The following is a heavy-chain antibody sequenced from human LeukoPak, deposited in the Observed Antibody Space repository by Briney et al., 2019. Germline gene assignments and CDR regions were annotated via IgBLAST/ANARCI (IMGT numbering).Heavy chain of an antibody. Sequence: GGSLRLSCAASGFTFSDYSMNWVRQAPGKGLEWLSCIGSSTTSHIYYADPVKGRFTISRDNAKNSLYLQMNGLRPEDTAVYYCARDRSNSRDLDNWGQGTLVTVSS. V-gene: IGHV3-21*01. CDR1: GFTFSDYS. J-gene: IGHJ4*02. D-gene: IGHD4-11*01. CDR2: IGSSTTSHI. CDR3: ARDRSNSRDLDN.